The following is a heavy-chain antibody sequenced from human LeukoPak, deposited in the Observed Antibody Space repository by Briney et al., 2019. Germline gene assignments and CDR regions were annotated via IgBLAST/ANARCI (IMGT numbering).Heavy chain of an antibody. D-gene: IGHD1-26*01. CDR2: FDLEDGEP. V-gene: IGHV1-24*01. Sequence: ASVRVSCKVSGYSLSELAVHWVRQAPGDGLDWMGYFDLEDGEPIYAQKFQGRVTMTEDSSTDTIYMQLSSLRSEDTAVYYRAAWAGRGNVSQGNYSYSMDVWGKETTVTVS. CDR3: AAWAGRGNVSQGNYSYSMDV. CDR1: GYSLSELA. J-gene: IGHJ6*03.